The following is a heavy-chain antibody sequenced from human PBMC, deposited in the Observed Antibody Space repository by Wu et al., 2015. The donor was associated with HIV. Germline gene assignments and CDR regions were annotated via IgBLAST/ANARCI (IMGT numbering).Heavy chain of an antibody. Sequence: QVQLVQSGAEVKKPGSSVKVSCKASGGTFRNHAVSWVRQAPGQGLEWMGRIIPISGTANYAQRFQGRVTITADKPTNTAYMGLSSLRSDDTAVYYCARGSILEMSTASFYYYVMDVWGQGITVTVSS. CDR3: ARGSILEMSTASFYYYVMDV. D-gene: IGHD1-26*01. CDR1: GGTFRNHA. V-gene: IGHV1-69*13. CDR2: IIPISGTA. J-gene: IGHJ6*02.